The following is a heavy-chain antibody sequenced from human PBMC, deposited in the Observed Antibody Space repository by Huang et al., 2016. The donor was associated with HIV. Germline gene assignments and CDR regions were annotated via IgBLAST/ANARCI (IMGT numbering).Heavy chain of an antibody. J-gene: IGHJ5*01. V-gene: IGHV1-46*01. D-gene: IGHD6-13*01. CDR3: AREGITPSGTEVSGFDF. CDR1: GVSILSYY. Sequence: QVQLVQSGAEVKKPGASVTISCKASGVSILSYYIHWVRQAPGQGLEWRGIVNARGGGADYGQKFKGRVTMTRETSTRTLYMELSSLRSEDTAVYYCAREGITPSGTEVSGFDFWGQGTPVGVSS. CDR2: VNARGGGA.